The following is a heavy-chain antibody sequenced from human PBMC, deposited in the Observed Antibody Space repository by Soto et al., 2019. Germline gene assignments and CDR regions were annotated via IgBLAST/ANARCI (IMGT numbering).Heavy chain of an antibody. V-gene: IGHV3-23*01. D-gene: IGHD6-6*01. CDR1: GFTFSSYA. J-gene: IGHJ4*02. Sequence: GGSLRLSCAASGFTFSSYAMSWVRQAPGKGLEWVSAISGSGGSTYYADSVKGRFTISRDNSKNTLYLQMNSLRAEDTAVYYCAKDLYSSSSGEPPAFDYWGQGTLVTVSS. CDR3: AKDLYSSSSGEPPAFDY. CDR2: ISGSGGST.